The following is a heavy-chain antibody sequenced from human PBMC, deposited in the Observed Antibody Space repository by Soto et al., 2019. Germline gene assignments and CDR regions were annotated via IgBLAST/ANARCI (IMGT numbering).Heavy chain of an antibody. CDR2: VNPSGGST. CDR3: AREENCSDGICYSEYFQR. CDR1: GYIFTAYS. Sequence: QVQLVQSGAEVKRPGALVKVSCKASGYIFTAYSMHWVRQAPGQGLDWMGVVNPSGGSTNYAQKCKGRITMTRDTSTSTFYMDLSSLTSEDTAVYYCAREENCSDGICYSEYFQRWGQGTLVTVSS. V-gene: IGHV1-46*01. D-gene: IGHD2-15*01. J-gene: IGHJ1*01.